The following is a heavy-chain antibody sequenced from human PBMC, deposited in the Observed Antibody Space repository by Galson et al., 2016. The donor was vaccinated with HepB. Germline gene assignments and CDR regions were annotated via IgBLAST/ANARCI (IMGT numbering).Heavy chain of an antibody. V-gene: IGHV3-7*01. J-gene: IGHJ4*02. CDR3: ARRWGDS. CDR2: IEYVGNVK. Sequence: SLRLSCAASGFTFRSYWMSWVRLAPGKGLEWVANIEYVGNVKNYVDSVKGRFTISRDNAKNTLFLQMNSLRGEDTAVYYCARRWGDSWGQGTLVTVSS. D-gene: IGHD3-16*01. CDR1: GFTFRSYW.